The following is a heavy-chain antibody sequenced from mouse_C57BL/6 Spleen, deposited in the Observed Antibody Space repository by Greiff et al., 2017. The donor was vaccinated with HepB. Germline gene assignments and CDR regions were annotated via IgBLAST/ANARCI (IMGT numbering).Heavy chain of an antibody. V-gene: IGHV1-52*01. J-gene: IGHJ4*01. CDR3: ARIEDYDDMDY. CDR1: GYTFTSYW. Sequence: QVQLQQPGAELVRPGSSVKLSCKASGYTFTSYWMHWVKQRPIQGLEWIGNIDPSDSETHYNQKFKDKATLTVDKSSSTAYMQLSSLTSEDSAVYYCARIEDYDDMDYWGQGTSVTVSS. CDR2: IDPSDSET.